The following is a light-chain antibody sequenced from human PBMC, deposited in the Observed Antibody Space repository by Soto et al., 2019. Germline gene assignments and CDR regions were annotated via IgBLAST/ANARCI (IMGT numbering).Light chain of an antibody. J-gene: IGKJ4*01. V-gene: IGKV1-27*01. CDR2: AAS. CDR1: QGISNY. CDR3: QKYNSAPLT. Sequence: DVQMTQSPSSLSASVGHRVTITCRASQGISNYLSWYQQKPGRDPKLLIYAASTLHSGVPSRFSGSGSGTDFTLTISSLRPEDVATYYFQKYNSAPLTFGVGSKVEIK.